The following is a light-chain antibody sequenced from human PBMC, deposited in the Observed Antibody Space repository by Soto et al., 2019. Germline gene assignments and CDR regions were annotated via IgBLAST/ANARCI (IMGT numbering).Light chain of an antibody. J-gene: IGKJ1*01. CDR2: DAS. CDR3: LQYGSSPRT. CDR1: QSVSSSY. Sequence: EIVLTQSPGTLSLSPGERATLSCRASQSVSSSYLAWYQQKFGQAPRLLIYDASSRATGVPDRFSGSGSGTDFTLTISRLEPYDFAVYYCLQYGSSPRTVGQGTTVEFK. V-gene: IGKV3-20*01.